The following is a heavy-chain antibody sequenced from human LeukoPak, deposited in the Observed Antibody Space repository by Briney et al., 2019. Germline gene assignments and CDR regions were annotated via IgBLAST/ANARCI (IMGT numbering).Heavy chain of an antibody. CDR1: GYSISSGYY. D-gene: IGHD3-10*01. CDR2: IYHSGRT. V-gene: IGHV4-38-2*02. Sequence: SETLSLTCTVSGYSISSGYYWGWIRQPPGKGLEWIGSIYHSGRTFYNPSLKSRVTISVGTSKNQFSLKLTSVTAADTAVYYCAKSNGYGLIDIWGQGTMVTVSS. J-gene: IGHJ3*01. CDR3: AKSNGYGLIDI.